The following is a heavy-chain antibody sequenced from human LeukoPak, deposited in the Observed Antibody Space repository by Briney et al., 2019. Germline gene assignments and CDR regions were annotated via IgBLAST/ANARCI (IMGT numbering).Heavy chain of an antibody. Sequence: GRSLRLSCAASGFTFSSYAMHWVRQAPGKGLEWVAVISYDGSNKYYADSVKGRFTISRDNSKNTLYLQMNSLRAEDTAVYYCAKDMWLVDGYYDFWSGYYPRYMDVWGKGTTVTVSS. CDR1: GFTFSSYA. V-gene: IGHV3-30*04. D-gene: IGHD3-3*01. J-gene: IGHJ6*03. CDR3: AKDMWLVDGYYDFWSGYYPRYMDV. CDR2: ISYDGSNK.